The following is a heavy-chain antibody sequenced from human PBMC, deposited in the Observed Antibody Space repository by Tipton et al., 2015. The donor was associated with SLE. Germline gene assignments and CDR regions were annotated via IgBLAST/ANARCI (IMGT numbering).Heavy chain of an antibody. J-gene: IGHJ4*02. CDR2: IFSSGTT. Sequence: TLSLTCTVSGGSISRDMYYWSWSRQPAGKGLEWIGRIFSSGTTIYSPSLESRVAMSVDTSKNQIFLKLTSVTAADTAVYYCARGRALWGQGTLVTVSS. CDR1: GGSISRDMYY. V-gene: IGHV4-61*02. D-gene: IGHD3-16*02. CDR3: ARGRAL.